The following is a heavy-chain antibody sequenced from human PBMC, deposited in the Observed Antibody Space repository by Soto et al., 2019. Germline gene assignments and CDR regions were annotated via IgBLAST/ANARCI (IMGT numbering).Heavy chain of an antibody. CDR2: ISAYNGNT. J-gene: IGHJ5*02. CDR1: GYTFTSYG. D-gene: IGHD3-16*01. Sequence: ASVKVTCKASGYTFTSYGISWVRQAPGQGLEWMGWISAYNGNTNYAQKLQGRVTMTTDTSTSTAYMELRSLRSDDTAVYYCARDITRVFGGDGFDPWCQGTLVTVPS. V-gene: IGHV1-18*01. CDR3: ARDITRVFGGDGFDP.